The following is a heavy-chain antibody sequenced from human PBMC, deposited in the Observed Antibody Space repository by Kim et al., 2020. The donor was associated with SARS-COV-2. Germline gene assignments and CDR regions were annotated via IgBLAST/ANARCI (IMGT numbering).Heavy chain of an antibody. D-gene: IGHD3-10*01. CDR2: ISGSGGST. V-gene: IGHV3-23*01. CDR1: GFTFSSYA. Sequence: GGSLRLSCAASGFTFSSYAMSWVRQAPGKGLEWVSAISGSGGSTYYADSVKGRFTISRDNSKNTLYLQMNSLRAEDTAVYYCAKGGKTNYGSGSYYKYYYYYGMDVWGQGTTVTVSS. J-gene: IGHJ6*02. CDR3: AKGGKTNYGSGSYYKYYYYYGMDV.